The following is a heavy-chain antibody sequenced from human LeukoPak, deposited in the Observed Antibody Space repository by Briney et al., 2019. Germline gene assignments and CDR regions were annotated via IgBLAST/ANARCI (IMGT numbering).Heavy chain of an antibody. V-gene: IGHV3-30*18. Sequence: PGGALRLSCAASGFTFSSYAMDWVRQAPCKGLEWVALISYDGSYQYSADSVRGRFTTSRDNSRNSLYLQMNSLRAEDTAFYYCTKGGFKYFDWSYFDYWGQGTLVTVST. D-gene: IGHD3-9*01. CDR3: TKGGFKYFDWSYFDY. CDR2: ISYDGSYQ. J-gene: IGHJ4*02. CDR1: GFTFSSYA.